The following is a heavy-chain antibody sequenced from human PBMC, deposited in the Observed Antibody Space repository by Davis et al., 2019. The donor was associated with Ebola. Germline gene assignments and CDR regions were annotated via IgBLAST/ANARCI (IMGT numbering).Heavy chain of an antibody. J-gene: IGHJ4*02. D-gene: IGHD5-24*01. V-gene: IGHV3-7*01. CDR1: GFSFSSHW. CDR2: IRQDGSEK. Sequence: PGGSLRLSCAASGFSFSSHWMSWVRQAPGKGLEWVANIRQDGSEKHYVDSVKGRFTISRDNAKNSLYLQMNSLRAEDTAVYYCARGPRKMATTNFDYWGQGTLVTVSS. CDR3: ARGPRKMATTNFDY.